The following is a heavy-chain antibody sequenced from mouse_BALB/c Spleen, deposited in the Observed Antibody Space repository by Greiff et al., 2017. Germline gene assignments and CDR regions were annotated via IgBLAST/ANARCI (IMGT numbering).Heavy chain of an antibody. J-gene: IGHJ2*01. D-gene: IGHD2-14*01. CDR2: ISSGGSYT. CDR1: GFTFSSYG. Sequence: EVKLLESGGDLVKPGGSLKLSCAASGFTFSSYGMSWVRQTPDKRLEWVATISSGGSYTYYPDSVKGRFTISRDNATNTLYLQMSSLKSEDTAMYYCARPAIGTTTGYFDYWGQGTTLTVSS. CDR3: ARPAIGTTTGYFDY. V-gene: IGHV5-6*01.